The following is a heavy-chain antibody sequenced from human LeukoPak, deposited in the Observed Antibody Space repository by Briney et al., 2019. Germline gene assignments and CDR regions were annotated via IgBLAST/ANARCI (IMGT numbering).Heavy chain of an antibody. CDR2: ISAYNGNT. D-gene: IGHD3-16*02. V-gene: IGHV1-18*01. CDR1: GYTFTSYG. Sequence: GASVKVSCKASGYTFTSYGISWVRQAPGQGLEWMGWISAYNGNTNYAQKLQGRVTMTTDTSTSTAYMELRSLRSDDTAVYYYARDSLGDYVWGSYRHDFDYWGQGTLVTVSS. CDR3: ARDSLGDYVWGSYRHDFDY. J-gene: IGHJ4*02.